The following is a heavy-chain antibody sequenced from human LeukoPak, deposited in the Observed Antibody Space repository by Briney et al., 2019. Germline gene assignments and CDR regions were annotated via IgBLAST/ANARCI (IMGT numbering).Heavy chain of an antibody. CDR3: ARSRYFDLTYYYYYGMDV. Sequence: SETLSLTCTVSGGSINSYYWSWIRQPPGKGLEWIGYIYNSGSTNYNPSLKSRVTISEDTSKNQFSLKLSSVTAADTAVYYCARSRYFDLTYYYYYGMDVWGQGTTVTVSS. CDR2: IYNSGST. CDR1: GGSINSYY. J-gene: IGHJ6*02. D-gene: IGHD3-9*01. V-gene: IGHV4-59*12.